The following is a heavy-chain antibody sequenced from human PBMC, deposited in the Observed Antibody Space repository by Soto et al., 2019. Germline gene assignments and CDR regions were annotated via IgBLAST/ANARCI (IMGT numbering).Heavy chain of an antibody. CDR2: ISGSGGST. CDR3: AKEYYRAPRSYGMDV. D-gene: IGHD3-10*01. J-gene: IGHJ6*02. CDR1: GFTFSSYA. V-gene: IGHV3-23*01. Sequence: VQLLESGGGLVQPGGSLRLSCAASGFTFSSYAMSWVRQAPGKGLEWVSAISGSGGSTYYADSVKGRFTISRDNSKNTLYRQMNNLRAEDTAVYYCAKEYYRAPRSYGMDVWGQGTTVTVSS.